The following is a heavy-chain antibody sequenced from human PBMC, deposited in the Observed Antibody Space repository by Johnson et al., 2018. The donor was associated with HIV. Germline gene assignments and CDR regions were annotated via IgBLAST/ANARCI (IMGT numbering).Heavy chain of an antibody. CDR3: AKDKFMFLDNPVDAFDV. V-gene: IGHV3-66*02. CDR1: GFTVSGNY. CDR2: IYSGGST. Sequence: VQLVESGGGLVQPGGSLRLSCAASGFTVSGNYINWVRQAPGKGLEWVSVIYSGGSTYYADSVKGRFTISRDNSKNTLYLQMNSLSPEDTAVYYCAKDKFMFLDNPVDAFDVWGQGTMVTFSS. J-gene: IGHJ3*01. D-gene: IGHD3/OR15-3a*01.